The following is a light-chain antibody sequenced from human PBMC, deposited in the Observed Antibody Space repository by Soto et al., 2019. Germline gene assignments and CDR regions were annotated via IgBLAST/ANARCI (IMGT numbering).Light chain of an antibody. V-gene: IGKV3-20*01. CDR2: GAS. CDR3: QQYGSSPWT. J-gene: IGKJ1*01. CDR1: QSVSRSY. Sequence: ENVLTQSPGTLSLSQGEGATLSCRASQSVSRSYFAWYQQKPGQAPRLLIYGASTRATGIPDRFSGDGSGADFTLTISRLEPEDVAVYYCQQYGSSPWTFGQGTKV.